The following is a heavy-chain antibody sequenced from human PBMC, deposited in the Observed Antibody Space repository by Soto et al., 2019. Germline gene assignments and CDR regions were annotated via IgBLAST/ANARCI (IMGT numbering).Heavy chain of an antibody. CDR2: INAGNGNT. J-gene: IGHJ4*02. V-gene: IGHV1-3*01. CDR1: GYTFTSYA. Sequence: ASVKVSCKASGYTFTSYAMHWVRQAPGQRLEWMGWINAGNGNTKYSQKFQGRVTITRDTSASTAYMELSSLRSEDTAVYYCARAARRITIFGVASPDYWGQGTLVTVSS. D-gene: IGHD3-3*01. CDR3: ARAARRITIFGVASPDY.